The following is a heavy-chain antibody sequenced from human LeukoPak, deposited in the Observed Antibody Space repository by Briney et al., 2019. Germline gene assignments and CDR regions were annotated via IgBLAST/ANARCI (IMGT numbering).Heavy chain of an antibody. CDR3: ARHQYQLSALDY. V-gene: IGHV4-4*02. Sequence: SGTLSLTCAVSDGSISNSNWWSWVRQPPGKGLEWIGEIYHSGRTYYNPSLKSRVTISVDRSKNQFSLKLSSVTAADTAVYYCARHQYQLSALDYWGQGTLVTVSS. D-gene: IGHD2-2*01. CDR2: IYHSGRT. J-gene: IGHJ4*02. CDR1: DGSISNSNW.